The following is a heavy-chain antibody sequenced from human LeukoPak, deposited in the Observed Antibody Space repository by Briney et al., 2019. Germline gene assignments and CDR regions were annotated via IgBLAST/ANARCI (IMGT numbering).Heavy chain of an antibody. J-gene: IGHJ6*02. D-gene: IGHD6-19*01. V-gene: IGHV1-69*13. CDR3: ARRSVLSNIRVIAVAEVVPLYYYYGMDV. Sequence: GASVKVSFTASGGTFSSYAISWVRQAPGQGLEWMGGIIPIFGTANYAQKFQGRVTITADESTSTAYMELSSLRSEDTAVYYCARRSVLSNIRVIAVAEVVPLYYYYGMDVWGQGTTVTVSS. CDR2: IIPIFGTA. CDR1: GGTFSSYA.